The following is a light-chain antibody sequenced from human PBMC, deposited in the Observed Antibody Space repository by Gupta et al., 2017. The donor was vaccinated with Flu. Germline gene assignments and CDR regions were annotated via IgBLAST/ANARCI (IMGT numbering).Light chain of an antibody. CDR3: QQYYSTPQT. J-gene: IGKJ1*01. Sequence: MTQSPDSLAVSLGERATINCKSSQSVLYSSNNKNYLAWYQQKPGQPPKLLIYWASTRESGVPDRFSGSGSGTDFTLTISSLQAEDVAVYYCQQYYSTPQTFGQGTKVEIK. V-gene: IGKV4-1*01. CDR1: QSVLYSSNNKNY. CDR2: WAS.